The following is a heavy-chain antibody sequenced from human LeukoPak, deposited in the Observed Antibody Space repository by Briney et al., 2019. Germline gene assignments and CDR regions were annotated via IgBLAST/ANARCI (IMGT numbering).Heavy chain of an antibody. CDR1: GGTFSSYA. Sequence: ASVKVSCKASGGTFSSYAISWVRQAPGQGLEWMGGIIPIFGTANYAQKFQGRVTITADKSTSTAYMELSSLRSEDTAVYYCATSTVAGTADYWGQGTLVTVSS. D-gene: IGHD6-19*01. J-gene: IGHJ4*02. CDR3: ATSTVAGTADY. CDR2: IIPIFGTA. V-gene: IGHV1-69*06.